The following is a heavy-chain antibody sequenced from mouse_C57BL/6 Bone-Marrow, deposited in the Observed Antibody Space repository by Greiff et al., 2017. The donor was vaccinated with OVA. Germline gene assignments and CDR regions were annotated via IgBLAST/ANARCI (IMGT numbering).Heavy chain of an antibody. V-gene: IGHV1-64*01. Sequence: QVQLQQPGAELVKPGASVKLSCKASGYTFTSYWMHWVKQRPGQGLEWIGMIHPNSGSTNYNEKFKSKATLTVDTSSSTAYMQLSSLTSEDSAVYDCAREGEDDWYFDVWGTGTTVTVSS. CDR3: AREGEDDWYFDV. CDR1: GYTFTSYW. CDR2: IHPNSGST. J-gene: IGHJ1*03.